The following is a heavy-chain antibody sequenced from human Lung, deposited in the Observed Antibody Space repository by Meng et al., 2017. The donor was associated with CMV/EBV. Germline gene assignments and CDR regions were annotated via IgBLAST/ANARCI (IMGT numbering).Heavy chain of an antibody. V-gene: IGHV4-59*01. CDR1: GGSITGYY. CDR2: LYYRQPA. Sequence: SXTXSLXXSVSGGSITGYYCSWIRQPPGKGLEWIGYLYYRQPADYNPSLASRVTISVDTSRNQCSLRLSSVTAADTAVYYCATTLCPVPFLNYFDPWGQGXLVTVSS. D-gene: IGHD2-2*01. CDR3: ATTLCPVPFLNYFDP. J-gene: IGHJ5*02.